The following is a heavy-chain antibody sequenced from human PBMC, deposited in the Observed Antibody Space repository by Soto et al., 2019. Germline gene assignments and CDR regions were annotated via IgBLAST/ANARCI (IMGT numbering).Heavy chain of an antibody. Sequence: PSETLSLTCGVSDSSTNSNYYWLWIRQPPGKGLEWIGAIHHSGTTYYTPSLKSRVTISMDMSKNRFSLRLTSVTAADTAVYYCARGLYGGNFDYWGQGTPVTAPQ. CDR3: ARGLYGGNFDY. CDR1: DSSTNSNYY. V-gene: IGHV4-38-2*01. D-gene: IGHD4-17*01. CDR2: IHHSGTT. J-gene: IGHJ4*02.